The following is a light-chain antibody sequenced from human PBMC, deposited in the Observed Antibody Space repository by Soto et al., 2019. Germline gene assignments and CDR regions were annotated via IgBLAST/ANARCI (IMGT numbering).Light chain of an antibody. J-gene: IGKJ1*01. V-gene: IGKV2-28*01. CDR3: MQALQTPWT. CDR1: QSLLHSSGYNY. Sequence: DIVMTQSPLSLPVTPGEPASISCRSSQSLLHSSGYNYLDWYLQRPGQSPQLLICLGSDRASGVPDRFSGGGSGTDFTLKISRVEAEDVGVYYCMQALQTPWTFGQGTKVDIK. CDR2: LGS.